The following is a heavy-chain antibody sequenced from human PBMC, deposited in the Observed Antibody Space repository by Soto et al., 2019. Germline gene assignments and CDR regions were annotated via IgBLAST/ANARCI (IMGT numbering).Heavy chain of an antibody. Sequence: ASVKVSCKVSGYTLTELSMHWVRQAPGKGLEWMGGFDPEDGETIYAQKFQGRVTMTEDTSTDTAYMELSSLGSEDTAVYYCATGDVRFLEWLLFDYWGQGTLVTVSS. D-gene: IGHD3-3*01. CDR2: FDPEDGET. V-gene: IGHV1-24*01. CDR3: ATGDVRFLEWLLFDY. CDR1: GYTLTELS. J-gene: IGHJ4*02.